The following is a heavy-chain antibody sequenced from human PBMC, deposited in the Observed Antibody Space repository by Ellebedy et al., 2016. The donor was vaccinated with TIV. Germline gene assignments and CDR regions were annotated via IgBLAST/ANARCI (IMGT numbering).Heavy chain of an antibody. CDR3: ARGVFIRSSGPPSGMDV. D-gene: IGHD6-6*01. J-gene: IGHJ6*02. Sequence: ASVKVSCKASGGTFSSYAISWVRQAPGQGLEWMGGIIPIFGTANYAQKFQGRVTITADESTSTAYMELSSLRSEDTAVYYCARGVFIRSSGPPSGMDVWGQGTTVTVSS. CDR2: IIPIFGTA. V-gene: IGHV1-69*13. CDR1: GGTFSSYA.